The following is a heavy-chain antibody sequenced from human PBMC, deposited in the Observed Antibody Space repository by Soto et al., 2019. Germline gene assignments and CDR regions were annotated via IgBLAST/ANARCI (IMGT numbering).Heavy chain of an antibody. D-gene: IGHD2-21*02. CDR2: IRSKAYGGTT. CDR1: GFTFGDYA. V-gene: IGHV3-49*05. Sequence: EVQLVESGGGLVKPGRSLRLSCTASGFTFGDYAMSWFRQAPGKGLEWVGVIRSKAYGGTTEYAASVKGRFTISRDDSKSIAYLQMNSLKTEDTAVYYCTRGEAEYCGGDCYSGLGDYWGQGTLVTVSS. J-gene: IGHJ4*02. CDR3: TRGEAEYCGGDCYSGLGDY.